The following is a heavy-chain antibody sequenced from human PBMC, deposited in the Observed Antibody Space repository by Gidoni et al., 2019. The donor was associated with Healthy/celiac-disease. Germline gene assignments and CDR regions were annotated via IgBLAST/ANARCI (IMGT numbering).Heavy chain of an antibody. V-gene: IGHV1-3*01. D-gene: IGHD3-9*01. Sequence: QVQLVQSGAEVKKPGASVKVSCKASGYTFTSYAMHWVRQAPGQRLEWMGWINAGNGNTKYSQKFQGRVTITRDTSASTAYMELSSLRSEDTAVYYCARVVNYDTYYYYYGMDVWGQGTTVTVSS. CDR1: GYTFTSYA. CDR2: INAGNGNT. J-gene: IGHJ6*02. CDR3: ARVVNYDTYYYYYGMDV.